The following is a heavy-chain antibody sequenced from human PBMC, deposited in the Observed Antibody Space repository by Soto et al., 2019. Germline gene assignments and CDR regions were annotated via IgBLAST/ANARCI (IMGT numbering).Heavy chain of an antibody. V-gene: IGHV1-18*01. D-gene: IGHD2-15*01. J-gene: IGHJ4*02. Sequence: ASVKVSCKASGYTFTSYGISWVRQAPGQGLEWMGWISAYNGNTNYAQKLQGRVTMTTDTSTSTAYMELRSLRSDDTAVYYCARDRIVGGKMIFAYWGQGTLVIGSA. CDR3: ARDRIVGGKMIFAY. CDR1: GYTFTSYG. CDR2: ISAYNGNT.